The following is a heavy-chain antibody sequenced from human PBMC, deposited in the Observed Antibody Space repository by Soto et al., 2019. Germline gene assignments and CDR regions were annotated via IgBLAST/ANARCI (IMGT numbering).Heavy chain of an antibody. V-gene: IGHV1-69*01. D-gene: IGHD3-22*01. CDR3: ARDGSDYSTSGHYDP. J-gene: IGHJ5*02. CDR2: IIPIFGTR. CDR1: GGTLSSYA. Sequence: QVQLVQSGAEVKKPGSSVKVSCKVTGGTLSSYAITWVRQAPGQGLEWMGGIIPIFGTRDYAQKFQGRVTITADPSTSTAYLELSGLTSDGTAVYYCARDGSDYSTSGHYDPWGQGTLVTVSS.